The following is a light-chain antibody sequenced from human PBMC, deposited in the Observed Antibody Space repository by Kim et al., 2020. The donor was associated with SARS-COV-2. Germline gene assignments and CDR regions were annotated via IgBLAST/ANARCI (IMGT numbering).Light chain of an antibody. Sequence: DIQMTQPPSTLSASVGDRVTITCRASQSTRNYLAWYQQKPGRAPTLLIYTASTLETGVPSRFSGSASGTEFTLIISSLQPDDSATYYCQHFYAYPWTFGQGTKVDIK. CDR3: QHFYAYPWT. CDR2: TAS. V-gene: IGKV1-5*03. J-gene: IGKJ1*01. CDR1: QSTRNY.